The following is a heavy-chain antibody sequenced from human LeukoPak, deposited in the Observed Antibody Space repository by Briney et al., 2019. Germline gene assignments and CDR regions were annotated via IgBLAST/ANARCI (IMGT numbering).Heavy chain of an antibody. CDR1: GFTFSSYE. D-gene: IGHD1-26*01. V-gene: IGHV3-48*03. CDR2: ISSSGSTI. CDR3: ATHPSGSYHDY. Sequence: GGSLRLSCAASGFTFSSYEMNWVRQAPGKGLEWVSYISSSGSTIYYADSVKGRFTISRDNAKNSLYLQMNSLRAEDTAVYYCATHPSGSYHDYWGQGTLVTVSS. J-gene: IGHJ4*02.